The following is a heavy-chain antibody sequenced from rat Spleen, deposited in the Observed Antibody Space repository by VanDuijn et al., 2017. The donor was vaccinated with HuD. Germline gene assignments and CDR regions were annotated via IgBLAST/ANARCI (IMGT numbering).Heavy chain of an antibody. CDR3: ARRRGQVYNNYFDY. D-gene: IGHD1-10*01. CDR2: ISYSGST. Sequence: EVQLQESGPGLLKPSQSLSLTCSVTGYSITRSYRWNWIRKFPGNKLEWMGYISYSGSTNYNPSIKSRISITRDTSKNQFFLQLNSVTTEDTATYYCARRRGQVYNNYFDYWGQGVMVTVSS. CDR1: GYSITRSY. J-gene: IGHJ2*01. V-gene: IGHV3-1*01.